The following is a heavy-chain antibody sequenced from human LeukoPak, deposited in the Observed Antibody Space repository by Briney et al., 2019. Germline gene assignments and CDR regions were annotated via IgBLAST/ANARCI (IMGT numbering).Heavy chain of an antibody. D-gene: IGHD2-15*01. Sequence: PGGSLRLSCAASGFTFSSYGMHWVRQAPGKGLEWVAFIRYDGSNKYYADSVKGRFTISRDNSKNTLYLQMNSLRAEDTAVYYCAREVVGSTIPYFDYWGQGTLVTVSS. CDR3: AREVVGSTIPYFDY. V-gene: IGHV3-30*02. CDR1: GFTFSSYG. J-gene: IGHJ4*02. CDR2: IRYDGSNK.